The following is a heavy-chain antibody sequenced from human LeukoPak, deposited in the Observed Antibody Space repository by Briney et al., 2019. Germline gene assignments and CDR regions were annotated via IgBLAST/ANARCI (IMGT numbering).Heavy chain of an antibody. Sequence: ASVKVSCKASGYTFTSYGISWVRQAPGQGLEWMGWISAYNGNTNYAQKLQGRVTMTADTSTSTAYMELRSLRSDDTAVYYCARARRNYHRDNWFDPWGREPWSPSPQ. CDR3: ARARRNYHRDNWFDP. D-gene: IGHD1-7*01. CDR1: GYTFTSYG. J-gene: IGHJ5*02. V-gene: IGHV1-18*01. CDR2: ISAYNGNT.